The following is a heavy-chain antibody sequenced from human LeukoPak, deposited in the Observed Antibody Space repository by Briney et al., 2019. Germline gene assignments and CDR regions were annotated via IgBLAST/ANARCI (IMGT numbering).Heavy chain of an antibody. CDR3: AKTPTLPYCGGDCYQFDY. V-gene: IGHV3-23*01. Sequence: GGSLRLSCAASGFTFSSYAMGWVRQAPGKGLEWVSAISGSGGSTYHADSVKGRFTISRDNSKNTLYLQMNSLRAEDTAVYYCAKTPTLPYCGGDCYQFDYWGQGTLVTVSS. J-gene: IGHJ4*02. CDR1: GFTFSSYA. CDR2: ISGSGGST. D-gene: IGHD2-21*02.